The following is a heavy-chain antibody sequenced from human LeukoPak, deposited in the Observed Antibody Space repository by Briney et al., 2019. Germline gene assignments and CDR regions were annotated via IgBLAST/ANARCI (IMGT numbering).Heavy chain of an antibody. CDR3: AXXXXXXXXXIPVPPDY. CDR1: GFTFSSYA. CDR2: IIGSGGST. J-gene: IGHJ4*02. V-gene: IGHV3-23*01. Sequence: GGSLRLSCAASGFTFSSYAMSWVRQAPGKGLEWVSAIIGSGGSTYYADSVKGRFTISRDNSKNTLYLQMNSLRAEETAVYYCAXXXXXXXXXIPVPPDYWGQGTLVTVSS. D-gene: IGHD2-21*01.